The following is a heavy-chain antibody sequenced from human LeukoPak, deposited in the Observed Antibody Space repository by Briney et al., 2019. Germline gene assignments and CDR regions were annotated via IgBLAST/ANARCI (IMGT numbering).Heavy chain of an antibody. Sequence: GGSLRLSCAASGFTFSHYWMSWVRQAPGKGLEWVANIKQDGSEKYYVDSVKGRFTISRDNAKNSLYLQMNSLRAEDTALYYCARDTYRFDDYWGQGTLVTVSS. V-gene: IGHV3-7*01. CDR2: IKQDGSEK. J-gene: IGHJ4*02. CDR3: ARDTYRFDDY. CDR1: GFTFSHYW.